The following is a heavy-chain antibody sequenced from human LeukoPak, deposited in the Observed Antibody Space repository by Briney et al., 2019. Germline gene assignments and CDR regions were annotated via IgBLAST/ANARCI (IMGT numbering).Heavy chain of an antibody. CDR2: ISYDGSNK. Sequence: GGSLRLSCAASGFTFSSYGMHWVRQAPGKGLEWVAVISYDGSNKYYADSVKGRFTISRDNSKNTLYLQMNSLRAEDTAVYDCAKGTDYCSSTSCYYMDVWGKGTTVTISS. D-gene: IGHD2-2*01. CDR3: AKGTDYCSSTSCYYMDV. CDR1: GFTFSSYG. V-gene: IGHV3-30*18. J-gene: IGHJ6*03.